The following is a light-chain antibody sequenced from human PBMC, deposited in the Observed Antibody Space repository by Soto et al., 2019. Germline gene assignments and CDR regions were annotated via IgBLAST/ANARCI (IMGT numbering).Light chain of an antibody. CDR2: GAF. CDR3: QQYKNWPPLT. J-gene: IGKJ4*01. Sequence: EIVMTQSPATLSVSPGERATLSCRASQSVSYNLAWYQQNPGQGPRLLIYGAFTRATGIPARFSGSGSWTEFTLTISSLQSEDFGVYYCQQYKNWPPLTFGGGTKVEIK. V-gene: IGKV3-15*01. CDR1: QSVSYN.